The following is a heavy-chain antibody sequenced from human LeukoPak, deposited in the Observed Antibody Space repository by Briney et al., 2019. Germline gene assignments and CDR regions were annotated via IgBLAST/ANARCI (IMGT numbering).Heavy chain of an antibody. CDR1: GFTFSSYW. CDR3: ARALRYSSPFDY. CDR2: INSDGSST. V-gene: IGHV3-74*01. J-gene: IGHJ4*02. Sequence: PGGSLRLPCAASGFTFSSYWMHWVRQAPGKGLVWVSRINSDGSSTSYADSVKGRFTISRDNAKNTLYLQMNSLRAEDTAVYYCARALRYSSPFDYWGQGTLVTVSS. D-gene: IGHD6-13*01.